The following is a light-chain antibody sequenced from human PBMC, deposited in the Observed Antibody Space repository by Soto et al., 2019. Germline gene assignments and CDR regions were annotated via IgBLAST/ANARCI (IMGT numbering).Light chain of an antibody. J-gene: IGLJ2*01. V-gene: IGLV2-8*01. CDR1: SSDVGGYNY. Sequence: QSVLTQPPSASGSPGQSVTISCTGTSSDVGGYNYVSWYQQHPGKAPKLMIYEVSKRPSGVPDRFSGSKSGNTASLTVSGLQAEHEADYYCSSYAGSKTLFGGGTKLTVL. CDR3: SSYAGSKTL. CDR2: EVS.